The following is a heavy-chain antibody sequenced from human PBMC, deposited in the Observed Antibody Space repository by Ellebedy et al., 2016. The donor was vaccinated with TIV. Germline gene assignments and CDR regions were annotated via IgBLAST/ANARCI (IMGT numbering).Heavy chain of an antibody. D-gene: IGHD6-19*01. J-gene: IGHJ4*02. V-gene: IGHV3-23*01. CDR3: AKDRPVAAHGRFDY. CDR2: ISGSGGST. Sequence: GESLKISCAASGFTFSSYAMSWVRQAPGKGLEWVSAISGSGGSTYYADSVKGRFTISRDNSKNTLYLQMNSLRAEDTAVYYCAKDRPVAAHGRFDYWGQGTLVTVSS. CDR1: GFTFSSYA.